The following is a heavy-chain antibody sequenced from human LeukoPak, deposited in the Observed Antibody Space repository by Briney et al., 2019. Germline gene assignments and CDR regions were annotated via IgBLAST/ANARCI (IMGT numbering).Heavy chain of an antibody. V-gene: IGHV3-74*01. D-gene: IGHD3-22*01. Sequence: GGSLRLSCAASGFTFSSYWMHWVRQAPGKGLVWVSRINSDGSSTSYADSVKGRFTISRDNAKNTLYLQMNSLRAEDTAVYYCARVSGYDSSGYYPHDYWGQGTLVTVSS. CDR1: GFTFSSYW. CDR2: INSDGSST. J-gene: IGHJ4*02. CDR3: ARVSGYDSSGYYPHDY.